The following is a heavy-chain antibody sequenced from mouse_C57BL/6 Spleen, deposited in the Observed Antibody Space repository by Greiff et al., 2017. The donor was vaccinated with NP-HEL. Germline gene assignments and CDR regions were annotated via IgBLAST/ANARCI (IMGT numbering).Heavy chain of an antibody. CDR2: ISYSGST. J-gene: IGHJ1*03. D-gene: IGHD1-1*01. CDR3: ARSTVVAHWYFDV. Sequence: EVKLEESGPGLAKPSQTLSLTCSVTGYSITSDYWNWIRKFPGNKLEYMGYISYSGSTYYNPSLKSRISITRDTSKNQYYLQLNSVTTEDTATYYGARSTVVAHWYFDVWAQGPRSPSPQ. CDR1: GYSITSDY. V-gene: IGHV3-8*01.